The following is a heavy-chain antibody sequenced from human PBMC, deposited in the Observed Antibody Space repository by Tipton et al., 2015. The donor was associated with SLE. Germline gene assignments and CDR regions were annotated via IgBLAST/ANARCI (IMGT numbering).Heavy chain of an antibody. Sequence: TLSLTCTVSGGSISSGSYYWSWIRQPPGKGLEWIGEINHRGSTNYNPSLKSRITISVDTSKNQFSLKLNSVTAADTAVYYCARSPGTARAEYFHHWGQGTLVTVSS. CDR2: INHRGST. CDR3: ARSPGTARAEYFHH. CDR1: GGSISSGSYY. J-gene: IGHJ1*01. D-gene: IGHD1-14*01. V-gene: IGHV4-39*07.